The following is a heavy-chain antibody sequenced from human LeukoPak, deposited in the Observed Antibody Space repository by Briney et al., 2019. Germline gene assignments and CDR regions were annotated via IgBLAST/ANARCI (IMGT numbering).Heavy chain of an antibody. CDR1: GFIFSSYA. V-gene: IGHV3-23*01. CDR3: ARDEDPDAFDI. Sequence: PGGSLRLSCAASGFIFSSYAMSWVRQAPWRGLEWVSAISGSGGSTYYEDSVKGRFTISRDNSKNTLYLQMNSLRAEDTAVYYCARDEDPDAFDIWGQGTMVTVSS. J-gene: IGHJ3*02. D-gene: IGHD2-15*01. CDR2: ISGSGGST.